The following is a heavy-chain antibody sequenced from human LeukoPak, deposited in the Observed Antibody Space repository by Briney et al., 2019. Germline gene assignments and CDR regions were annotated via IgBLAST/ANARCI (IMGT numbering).Heavy chain of an antibody. Sequence: SETLSLTCAVSGGSISNYYWSWIRQSPEKGLEWIAFMSDSGRVDYNPSLKSRVTMAGDTSKNHFTLKLTSVTAADTAVYYCARHGRRDGCRSPWSAWGQGTLVSVS. V-gene: IGHV4-59*08. CDR2: MSDSGRV. D-gene: IGHD5-24*01. CDR1: GGSISNYY. CDR3: ARHGRRDGCRSPWSA. J-gene: IGHJ4*02.